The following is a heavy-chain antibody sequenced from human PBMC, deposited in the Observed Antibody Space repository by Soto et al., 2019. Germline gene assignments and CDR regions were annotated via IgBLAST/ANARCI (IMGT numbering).Heavy chain of an antibody. V-gene: IGHV4-59*01. CDR3: ARVRQDILVVGNWYFDL. D-gene: IGHD2-15*01. Sequence: QVQLQESGPGLVKPSETLSLTCTVSGGSFSSYYWSWIRQPPGEGLEWIGYIFYSGSTNYNPSLSSRVTISIDTSKKQFSLRLSSVTTADTAVYYCARVRQDILVVGNWYFDLWGRGTLVTVSS. CDR2: IFYSGST. J-gene: IGHJ2*01. CDR1: GGSFSSYY.